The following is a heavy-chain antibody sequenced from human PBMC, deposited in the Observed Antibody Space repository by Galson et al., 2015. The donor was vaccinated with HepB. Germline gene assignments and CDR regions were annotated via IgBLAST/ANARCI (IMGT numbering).Heavy chain of an antibody. CDR2: LYSHGST. Sequence: SLRLSCAASGFAVSNNYMTWVRQAPGKGLEWVSVLYSHGSTYYADSVKGRFTISRDNSKNTLYLQMNSLRAEDTAVYYCARHQLATFDYWGQRTLVTVSS. D-gene: IGHD6-13*01. V-gene: IGHV3-66*04. CDR3: ARHQLATFDY. CDR1: GFAVSNNY. J-gene: IGHJ4*01.